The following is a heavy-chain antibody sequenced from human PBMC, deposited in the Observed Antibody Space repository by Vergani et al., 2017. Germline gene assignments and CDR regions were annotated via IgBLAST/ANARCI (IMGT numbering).Heavy chain of an antibody. CDR3: ARARCIETCYISNWLES. D-gene: IGHD3-9*01. J-gene: IGHJ4*02. CDR1: GFSFNSYW. V-gene: IGHV3-74*03. Sequence: DVHLAESGGGFFQPGGSLRLSCSASGFSFNSYWMHWVRQVPGKGLLWVSRIKSDGSITAYADSVKGRFTISRDNAQNTLYLQMNSLRVEDTGVYYCARARCIETCYISNWLESWGQGTLVTVSS. CDR2: IKSDGSIT.